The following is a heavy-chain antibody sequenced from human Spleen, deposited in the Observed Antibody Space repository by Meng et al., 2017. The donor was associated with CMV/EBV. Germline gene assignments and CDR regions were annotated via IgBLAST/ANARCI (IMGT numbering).Heavy chain of an antibody. CDR2: ISSSGSPA. Sequence: GESLKISCAASGFTFSAYEMSWVRQAPGKGLEWVSCISSSGSPAYYADSLKGRFTISRDNAKNSLYLQMNSLRAEDTAMYYCARDPGIEARDDYWGQGTLVTVSS. D-gene: IGHD6-6*01. J-gene: IGHJ4*02. V-gene: IGHV3-48*03. CDR1: GFTFSAYE. CDR3: ARDPGIEARDDY.